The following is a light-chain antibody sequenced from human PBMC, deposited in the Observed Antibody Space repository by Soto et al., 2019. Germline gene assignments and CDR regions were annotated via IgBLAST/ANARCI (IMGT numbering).Light chain of an antibody. CDR1: QSLLHSNGYNY. Sequence: DIVMTQSPLSLPVTPGEPASISCRSSQSLLHSNGYNYLDWYLQKPGQSPHLLIYLGSNRASGVPDRFSGSGSGADFTLTISRVEAEDAGIYYCMQALRTPFTFGQGTKVEIK. CDR2: LGS. CDR3: MQALRTPFT. J-gene: IGKJ2*01. V-gene: IGKV2-28*01.